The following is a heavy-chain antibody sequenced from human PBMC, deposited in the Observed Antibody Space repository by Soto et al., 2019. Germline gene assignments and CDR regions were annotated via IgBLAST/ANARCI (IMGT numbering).Heavy chain of an antibody. Sequence: QVQLVQSGAEVKKPGSSVKVSCKASGGTFSSYAISWVRQAPGQGLEWMGGIIPIFGTANYAQKFQGRVTITXXDXTVXADMELRRLRAEDTAVYYCARVDTAMAIDWGYFDYWGQGTLVTVSS. CDR3: ARVDTAMAIDWGYFDY. V-gene: IGHV1-69*05. CDR1: GGTFSSYA. D-gene: IGHD5-18*01. J-gene: IGHJ4*02. CDR2: IIPIFGTA.